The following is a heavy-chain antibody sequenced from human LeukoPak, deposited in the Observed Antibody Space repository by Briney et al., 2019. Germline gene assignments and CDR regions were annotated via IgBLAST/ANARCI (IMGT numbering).Heavy chain of an antibody. CDR2: LYSGGST. D-gene: IGHD7-27*01. Sequence: GGSLRLSCAASGFTFKNAWMSWVRQAPGKGLEWVSVLYSGGSTYYADSVKGRFTISRDNSKNTLYLQMNSLRAEDTAMYYCARGLGIGAFDIWGQGTMVTVYS. CDR3: ARGLGIGAFDI. J-gene: IGHJ3*02. V-gene: IGHV3-53*01. CDR1: GFTFKNAW.